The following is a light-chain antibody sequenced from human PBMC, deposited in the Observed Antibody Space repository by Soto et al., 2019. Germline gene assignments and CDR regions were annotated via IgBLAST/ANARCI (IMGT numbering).Light chain of an antibody. CDR2: GAF. CDR1: QSVSYN. Sequence: EIVMTQSPATLSVSPGETATLSCRASQSVSYNLAWYQQKPGQGPRLLIYGAFTRATGIPARFSGSGPGTELTLTISSLQSEDFAVYYCQQYKNWPPLTFGGGTKVEIK. CDR3: QQYKNWPPLT. J-gene: IGKJ4*01. V-gene: IGKV3-15*01.